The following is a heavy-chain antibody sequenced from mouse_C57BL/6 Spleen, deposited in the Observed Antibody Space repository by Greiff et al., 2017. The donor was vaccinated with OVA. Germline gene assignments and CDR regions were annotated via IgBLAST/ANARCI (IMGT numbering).Heavy chain of an antibody. CDR3: ARGDDSFAY. Sequence: EVKLVESGGGLVKPGGSLKLSCAASGFTFSEYGMHWVCPAPEKGLEWVAYISSGSSTIYYADTVKGRFTISRDNAKNTLFLQMTSLRSEDTAMYYCARGDDSFAYWGQGTLVTVSA. CDR2: ISSGSSTI. CDR1: GFTFSEYG. J-gene: IGHJ3*01. D-gene: IGHD2-4*01. V-gene: IGHV5-17*01.